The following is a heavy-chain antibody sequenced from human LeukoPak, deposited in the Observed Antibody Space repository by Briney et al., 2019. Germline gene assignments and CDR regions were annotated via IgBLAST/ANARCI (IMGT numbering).Heavy chain of an antibody. CDR1: GGTFSSYA. CDR3: ARDGGHYDSSGYYYYYMDV. D-gene: IGHD3-22*01. J-gene: IGHJ6*03. Sequence: SVTVSCKASGGTFSSYAISWVRQAPGQGLEWMGGIIPIFGTANYAQKFQGRVTITTDESTSTAYMELSSLRSEDTAVYYCARDGGHYDSSGYYYYYMDVWGKGTTVTVSS. CDR2: IIPIFGTA. V-gene: IGHV1-69*05.